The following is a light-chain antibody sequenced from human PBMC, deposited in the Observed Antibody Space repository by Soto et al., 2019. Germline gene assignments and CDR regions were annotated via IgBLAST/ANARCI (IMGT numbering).Light chain of an antibody. J-gene: IGKJ1*01. CDR3: QQYNDWPWT. Sequence: EIVMTQSPATLSVSPGEGATLSCRASQSVSGKLAWYQHQPGQTHRLLIYDASTRATSIPARFSGSGSGTDFTLTISSLQSEDFAVYYCQQYNDWPWTFGQGTKVEI. V-gene: IGKV3-15*01. CDR2: DAS. CDR1: QSVSGK.